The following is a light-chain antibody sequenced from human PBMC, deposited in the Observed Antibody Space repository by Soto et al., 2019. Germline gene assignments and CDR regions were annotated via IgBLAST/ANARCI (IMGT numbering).Light chain of an antibody. CDR2: LNSGGGH. CDR1: SGHSNYV. V-gene: IGLV4-69*01. Sequence: QLVLTQSPSASASLGASVNLTCTLSSGHSNYVIAWHQQQPEKGPRYLMKLNSGGGHTRWDGIPDRFSGSSSGAERYLTISSLQSDDEADYYCQTWGSGIVVFGGGTKLTVL. CDR3: QTWGSGIVV. J-gene: IGLJ2*01.